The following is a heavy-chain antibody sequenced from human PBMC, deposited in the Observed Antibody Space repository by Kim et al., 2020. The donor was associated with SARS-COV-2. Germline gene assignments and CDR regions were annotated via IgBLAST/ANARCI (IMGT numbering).Heavy chain of an antibody. Sequence: GGSLRLSCAASGVAFSNYAMSWVRQAPGKGLEWVSAVSGRGEKTYYADSVKGRFSISRDNSKSTLYLHMNSLRAADTAIYYCALKGSFGSGYGGQGTLVTVSS. CDR2: VSGRGEKT. CDR1: GVAFSNYA. D-gene: IGHD3-3*01. J-gene: IGHJ4*02. CDR3: ALKGSFGSGY. V-gene: IGHV3-23*01.